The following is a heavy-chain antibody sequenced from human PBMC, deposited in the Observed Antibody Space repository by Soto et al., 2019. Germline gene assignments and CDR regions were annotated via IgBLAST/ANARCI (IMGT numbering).Heavy chain of an antibody. J-gene: IGHJ4*02. V-gene: IGHV3-21*01. CDR3: ASATVVAGTFDF. CDR1: GFAFRSYN. CDR2: ISSGSSNI. Sequence: PGGSLTLSCAGSGFAFRSYNMNWVRQPPGKGLEWVASISSGSSNIYYADSVKGRFTISRDNAKDSPYLQMDSLRAEDSAVYYCASATVVAGTFDFWGQGTLLTVSS. D-gene: IGHD2-15*01.